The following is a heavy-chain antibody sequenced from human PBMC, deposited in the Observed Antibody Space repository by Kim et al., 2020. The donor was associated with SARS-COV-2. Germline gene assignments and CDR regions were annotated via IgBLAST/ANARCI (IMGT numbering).Heavy chain of an antibody. CDR3: AKDIGGSSLLYFDY. V-gene: IGHV3-9*01. CDR2: ISWNSGNI. CDR1: GFTFGDFA. J-gene: IGHJ4*02. D-gene: IGHD6-6*01. Sequence: GGSLRLSCAASGFTFGDFAMHWVRQAPGKGLEWVSGISWNSGNIGYADSVKGRFTISRDNAKNSLYLQMNSLRAEDTALYYCAKDIGGSSLLYFDYWGQGTLVTVSS.